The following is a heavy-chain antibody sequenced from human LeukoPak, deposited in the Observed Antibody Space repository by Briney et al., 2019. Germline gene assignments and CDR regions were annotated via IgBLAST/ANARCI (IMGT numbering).Heavy chain of an antibody. Sequence: GGSLRLSCAASGFTFNSYEMNWVRQAPGKGLEWVSYISTSGTTRTYADSVKGRSTISRDNAKNSLYLEMNSLRAEDTAVYYCAREIVSTVAGNFDYWGQGALVTVSS. CDR3: AREIVSTVAGNFDY. CDR2: ISTSGTTR. CDR1: GFTFNSYE. D-gene: IGHD6-19*01. J-gene: IGHJ4*02. V-gene: IGHV3-48*03.